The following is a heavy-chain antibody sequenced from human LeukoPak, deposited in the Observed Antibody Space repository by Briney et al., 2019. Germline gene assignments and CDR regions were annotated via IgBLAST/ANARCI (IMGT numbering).Heavy chain of an antibody. CDR3: ARAGQLLWFDY. Sequence: ASVKVSCKACGYTFTSYGISWVRQAPGQGLEWMGWISAYNGNTNYAQKFQGRVTMTRDTSISTAYMELSRLRSDDTAVYYCARAGQLLWFDYWGQGTLVTVSS. D-gene: IGHD2-2*01. V-gene: IGHV1-18*01. CDR1: GYTFTSYG. CDR2: ISAYNGNT. J-gene: IGHJ4*02.